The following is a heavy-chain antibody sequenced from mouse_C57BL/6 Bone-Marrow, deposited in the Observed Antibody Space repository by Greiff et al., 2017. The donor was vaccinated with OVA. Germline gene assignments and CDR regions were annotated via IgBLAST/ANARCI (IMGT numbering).Heavy chain of an antibody. CDR1: GFTFSDAW. D-gene: IGHD2-4*01. V-gene: IGHV6-6*01. CDR2: IRNKANNHAT. Sequence: EVKLMESGGGLVQPGGSMKLSCAASGFTFSDAWMDWVRQSPEQGLEWVAEIRNKANNHATYYAESVKGRFTISRDDSKSSVYLQMNSLRAEDTGIYYCTRGDYDGFAYWGQGTLVTVSA. J-gene: IGHJ3*01. CDR3: TRGDYDGFAY.